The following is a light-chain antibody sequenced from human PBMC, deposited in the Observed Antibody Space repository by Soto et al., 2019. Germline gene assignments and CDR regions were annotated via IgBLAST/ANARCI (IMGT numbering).Light chain of an antibody. J-gene: IGKJ5*01. V-gene: IGKV3-11*01. CDR1: QSISSH. CDR3: QQRSNWPIT. Sequence: LVLTHSPGTLSLSPGERATLPCSASQSISSHLAWYQQKPGQAPRLLIYDASNRATGIPARFSGSGSGTDFTLTISSLEPEDFAVYYCQQRSNWPITFGQGTRLEIK. CDR2: DAS.